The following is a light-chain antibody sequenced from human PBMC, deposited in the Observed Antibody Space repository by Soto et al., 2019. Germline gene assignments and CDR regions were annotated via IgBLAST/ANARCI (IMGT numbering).Light chain of an antibody. CDR3: QQYGSSPRT. Sequence: EIVLTQSPGTLSLSPGERATLSCRASQSVSSSYLAWYQQKPGQAPRLLIYGASSRATGIPDRFSDSGSGTDFTRIISRLEPEDFAVYYCQQYGSSPRTFGQGTKVEIK. CDR1: QSVSSSY. V-gene: IGKV3-20*01. CDR2: GAS. J-gene: IGKJ1*01.